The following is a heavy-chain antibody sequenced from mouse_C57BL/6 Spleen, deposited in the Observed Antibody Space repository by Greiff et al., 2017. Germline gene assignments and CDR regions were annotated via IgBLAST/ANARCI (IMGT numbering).Heavy chain of an antibody. J-gene: IGHJ3*01. CDR2: IHPNSGST. V-gene: IGHV1-64*01. D-gene: IGHD2-2*01. CDR1: GYTFTSYW. Sequence: QVQLKQPGAELVKPGASVKLSCKASGYTFTSYWMHWVKQRPGQGLEWIGMIHPNSGSTNYNEKFKSKATLTVDKSSSTAYMQLSSLTSEDSAVYYCARSGGLRPPFDYWGQGTLVTVSA. CDR3: ARSGGLRPPFDY.